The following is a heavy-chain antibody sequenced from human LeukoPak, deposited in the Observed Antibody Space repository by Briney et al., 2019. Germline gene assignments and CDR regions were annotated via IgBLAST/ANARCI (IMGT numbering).Heavy chain of an antibody. V-gene: IGHV3-30-3*01. Sequence: GRSLRLSCAASGFTFSSYAMHWVRQAPGKGLEWVAVISYDGSNKYYADSVKGRFTISRDNSKNTLYLQMNSLRAEDTAVNYCARGRPHGNDYWGQGTLVTISS. CDR1: GFTFSSYA. CDR3: ARGRPHGNDY. D-gene: IGHD4-23*01. CDR2: ISYDGSNK. J-gene: IGHJ4*02.